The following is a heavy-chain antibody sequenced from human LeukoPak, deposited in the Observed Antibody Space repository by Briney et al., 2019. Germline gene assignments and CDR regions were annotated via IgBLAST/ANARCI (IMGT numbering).Heavy chain of an antibody. J-gene: IGHJ4*02. CDR3: AKVDYYYDSSGYFFDY. D-gene: IGHD3-22*01. CDR2: IRYDGSNK. V-gene: IGHV3-30*02. Sequence: GGSLRLSCAASGFTFSSYGMHWVRQAPGKGLEWVAFIRYDGSNKYYADSVKGRFTISRDNSKNTLYLQMNSLRAEDTAVYYCAKVDYYYDSSGYFFDYWGKGTLVTVSS. CDR1: GFTFSSYG.